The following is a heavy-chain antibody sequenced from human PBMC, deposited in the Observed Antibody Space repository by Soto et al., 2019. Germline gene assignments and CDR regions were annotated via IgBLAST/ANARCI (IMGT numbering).Heavy chain of an antibody. CDR3: ATARRFLEWLPLPPQNCFDP. CDR2: FDPEDGET. Sequence: VKVSCKVSGYTLTELSMHWVRQAPGKGLEWMGGFDPEDGETIYAQKFQGRVTMTEDTSTDTAYMELSSLRSEDTAVYYCATARRFLEWLPLPPQNCFDPWGQGTLVTVSS. V-gene: IGHV1-24*01. J-gene: IGHJ5*02. CDR1: GYTLTELS. D-gene: IGHD3-3*01.